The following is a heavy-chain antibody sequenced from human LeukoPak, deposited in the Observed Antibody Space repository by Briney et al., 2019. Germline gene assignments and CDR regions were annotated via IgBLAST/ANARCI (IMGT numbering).Heavy chain of an antibody. J-gene: IGHJ4*02. V-gene: IGHV3-23*01. CDR2: ISGSGGST. CDR1: GFTFSSYA. D-gene: IGHD2-15*01. Sequence: SGGSLRLSCAASGFTFSSYAMSWVRQAPGKELEWVSAISGSGGSTYYADSVKGRFTISRDNSKNTLYLQMNSLRAEDTAVYYCAKLNSGGSCYSCAFDYWGQGTLVTVSS. CDR3: AKLNSGGSCYSCAFDY.